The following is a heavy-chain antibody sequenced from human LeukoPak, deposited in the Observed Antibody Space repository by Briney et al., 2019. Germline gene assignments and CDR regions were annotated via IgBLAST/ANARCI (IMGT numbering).Heavy chain of an antibody. J-gene: IGHJ4*02. D-gene: IGHD3-10*01. CDR1: GFTFSHYA. V-gene: IGHV3-23*01. CDR2: ISGSAGST. CDR3: AKDPPVGDYYGSGSYFDY. Sequence: GGSLRLSCAASGFTFSHYAMNWVRQAPGKGLEWVSTISGSAGSTYYADSVKGRFTISRDNSKNTLYLQMNSLRAEDTAVYYCAKDPPVGDYYGSGSYFDYLGQGTLVTVSS.